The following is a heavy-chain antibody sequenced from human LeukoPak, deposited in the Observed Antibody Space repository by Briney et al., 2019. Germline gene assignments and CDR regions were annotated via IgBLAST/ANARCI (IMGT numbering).Heavy chain of an antibody. Sequence: PGGSLRLSCAASGFTFSSYAMSWARQAPGKGLEWVSAISGSGGSTYYADSVKGRFTISRDNSKNTLYLQMNSLRAEDTAVYYCAKGPWIQLWLHAFDIWGQGTMVTVSS. D-gene: IGHD5-18*01. CDR1: GFTFSSYA. CDR3: AKGPWIQLWLHAFDI. J-gene: IGHJ3*02. CDR2: ISGSGGST. V-gene: IGHV3-23*01.